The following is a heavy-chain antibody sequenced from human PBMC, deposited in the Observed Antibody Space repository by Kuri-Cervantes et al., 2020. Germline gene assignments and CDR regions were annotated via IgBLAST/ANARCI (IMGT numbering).Heavy chain of an antibody. V-gene: IGHV4-59*08. CDR3: ARRPPQSAFDV. CDR2: IYYSGST. CDR1: GGPISSYY. J-gene: IGHJ3*01. Sequence: GSLRLSCTVSGGPISSYYWSWIRQPPGKGLEWIGYIYYSGSTYYNPSLTSRVTISVDTSKNQFSLKLSSVTAADTAVYYCARRPPQSAFDVWGQGTMVTVSS.